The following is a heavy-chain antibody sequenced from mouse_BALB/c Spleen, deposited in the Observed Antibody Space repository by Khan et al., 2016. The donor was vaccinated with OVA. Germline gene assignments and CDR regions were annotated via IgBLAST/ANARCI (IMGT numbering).Heavy chain of an antibody. J-gene: IGHJ1*01. CDR2: INTYSGEP. CDR1: GYTFTNYG. Sequence: QIQLVQSGPELKKPGETVKISCKASGYTFTNYGMNWVKQAPGKGLKWMGWINTYSGEPTYADDFKGRSAFSLVTSASTAYLHIKNLKNEDTATYFCARSNAYWYFDVWGAGTTVTVSS. CDR3: ARSNAYWYFDV. V-gene: IGHV9-3-1*01.